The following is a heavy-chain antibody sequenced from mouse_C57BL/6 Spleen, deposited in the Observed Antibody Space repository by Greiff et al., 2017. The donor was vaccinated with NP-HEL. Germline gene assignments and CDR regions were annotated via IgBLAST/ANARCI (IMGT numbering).Heavy chain of an antibody. CDR3: ARMGIYYDYDDWFAY. V-gene: IGHV1-64*01. D-gene: IGHD2-4*01. CDR1: GYTFTSYW. CDR2: IHPNSGST. J-gene: IGHJ3*01. Sequence: QVQLKQPGAELVKPGASVKLSCKASGYTFTSYWMHWVKQRPGQGLEWIGMIHPNSGSTNYNEKFKSKATLTVDKSSSTAYMQLSSLTSEDSAVYYCARMGIYYDYDDWFAYWGQGTLVTVSA.